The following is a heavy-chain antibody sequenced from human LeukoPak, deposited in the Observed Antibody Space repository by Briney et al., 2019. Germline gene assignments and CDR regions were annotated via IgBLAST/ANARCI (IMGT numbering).Heavy chain of an antibody. J-gene: IGHJ5*02. V-gene: IGHV1-69*13. CDR1: GGTFISYA. CDR3: ASPYYDYVWGSYRYTDWFDP. CDR2: IIPIFGTA. Sequence: ASVKVSCKASGGTFISYAISWVRQAPGQGLEWMGGIIPIFGTANYAQKFQGRVTITADESTSTAYMELSSLRSEDTAVYYCASPYYDYVWGSYRYTDWFDPWGQGTLVTVSS. D-gene: IGHD3-16*02.